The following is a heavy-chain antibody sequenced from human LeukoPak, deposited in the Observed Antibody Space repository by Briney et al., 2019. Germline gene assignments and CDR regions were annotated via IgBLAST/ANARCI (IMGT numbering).Heavy chain of an antibody. D-gene: IGHD3-22*01. CDR2: INHSGTT. CDR3: ARDPVPDDSNGYYYLSP. J-gene: IGHJ5*02. CDR1: SGSFSDYY. Sequence: PSETLSLTCAVYSGSFSDYYWSWIRQPPGKGLEWIGEINHSGTTNYNPSLKSRVTISVDTSKNQFSLTLSSVTAADTAVYYCARDPVPDDSNGYYYLSPWGQGTLVTVSS. V-gene: IGHV4-34*01.